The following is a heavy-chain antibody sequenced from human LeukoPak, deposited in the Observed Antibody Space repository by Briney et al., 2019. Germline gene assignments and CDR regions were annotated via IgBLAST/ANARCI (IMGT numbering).Heavy chain of an antibody. Sequence: SQTLSLTCTVSGGSISSGGYYWSWIRQPPGKGLEWIGYIYHSGSTYYNPSLKSRVTISVDRSKNQFSLKLSSVTAADTAVYYCARFLVGPPRNWGQGTLVTVSS. CDR3: ARFLVGPPRN. CDR2: IYHSGST. CDR1: GGSISSGGYY. V-gene: IGHV4-30-2*01. D-gene: IGHD1-26*01. J-gene: IGHJ4*02.